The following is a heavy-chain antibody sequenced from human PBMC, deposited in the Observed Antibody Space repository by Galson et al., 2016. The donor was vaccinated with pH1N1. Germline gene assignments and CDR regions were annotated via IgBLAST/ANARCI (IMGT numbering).Heavy chain of an antibody. J-gene: IGHJ4*02. Sequence: PALVKPTQTLTLTCIFSGFSITNRGEAVGWIRQPPGKALEWLALVYWDDDKFYSRSLQSRLTITKDTSKNQVVLRMTNTDPVDTGTYYCAHLYYYDTSGFYRYFDYWGQGILVTVSS. V-gene: IGHV2-5*02. CDR2: VYWDDDK. CDR1: GFSITNRGEA. CDR3: AHLYYYDTSGFYRYFDY. D-gene: IGHD3-22*01.